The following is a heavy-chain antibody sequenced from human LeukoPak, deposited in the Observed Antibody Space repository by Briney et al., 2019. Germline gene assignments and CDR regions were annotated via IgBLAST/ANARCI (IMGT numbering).Heavy chain of an antibody. CDR1: GGSISSGGYY. CDR3: ARDGVMVRGVIIRAFDI. V-gene: IGHV4-31*03. D-gene: IGHD3-10*01. J-gene: IGHJ3*02. Sequence: PSEALSLTCTVSGGSISSGGYYWSWIRQHPGKGLEWIGYIYYSGSTYYNPSLKSRVTISVDTSKNQFSLKLSSVTAADTAVYYCARDGVMVRGVIIRAFDIWGQGTMVTVSS. CDR2: IYYSGST.